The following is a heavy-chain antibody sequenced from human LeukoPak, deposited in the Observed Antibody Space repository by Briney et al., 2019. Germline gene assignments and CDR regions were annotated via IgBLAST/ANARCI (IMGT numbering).Heavy chain of an antibody. V-gene: IGHV3-9*01. J-gene: IGHJ4*02. CDR2: ISWNSGSI. CDR1: GFTFGSYG. CDR3: AKFGQPGGFDY. Sequence: PGGSLRLSCAASGFTFGSYGMHWVRQAPGKGLEWVSGISWNSGSIGYADSVKGRFTISRDNAKNSLYLQMNSLRAEDTALYYCAKFGQPGGFDYWGQGTLVTASS. D-gene: IGHD3-10*01.